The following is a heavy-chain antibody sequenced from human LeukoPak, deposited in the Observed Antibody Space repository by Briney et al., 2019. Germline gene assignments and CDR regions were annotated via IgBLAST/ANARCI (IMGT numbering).Heavy chain of an antibody. Sequence: ASVKVSCKASGYTFTAYYIQWVRQAPGQGLEWMGTIRPGDTKTTYAQKFQGRVTMTWDMSTTTGYMELSSLRSEDTAVYYCVREKSGGTYDYWGQGTLVTVSS. CDR3: VREKSGGTYDY. V-gene: IGHV1-46*01. CDR1: GYTFTAYY. J-gene: IGHJ4*02. D-gene: IGHD3-16*01. CDR2: IRPGDTKT.